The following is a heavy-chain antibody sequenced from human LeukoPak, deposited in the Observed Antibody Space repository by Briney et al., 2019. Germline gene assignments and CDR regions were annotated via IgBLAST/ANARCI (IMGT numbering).Heavy chain of an antibody. V-gene: IGHV4-30-4*08. CDR3: ARDRGGYGAQHDY. Sequence: PSQTLSLTCTVSGGSISSGDYYWSWIRQPPGKGLEWIGYIYYSGGTYSNPSLKSRVTMSVDTSKNQFSLKLSSVTAADTAVYYCARDRGGYGAQHDYWGQGILVTVSS. J-gene: IGHJ4*02. CDR2: IYYSGGT. CDR1: GGSISSGDYY. D-gene: IGHD3-16*01.